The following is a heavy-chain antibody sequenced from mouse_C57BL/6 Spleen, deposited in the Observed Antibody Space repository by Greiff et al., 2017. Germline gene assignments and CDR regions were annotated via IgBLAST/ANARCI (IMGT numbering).Heavy chain of an antibody. Sequence: EVKVEESGEGLVKPGGSLKLSCAASGFTFSSYAMSWVRQTPEKRLEWVAYISSGGDYIYYADTVKGRFTISRDNARNTLYLQMSSLKSEDTAMYYCTRDPYYYGSSYRYWYFDVWGTGTTVTVSS. CDR3: TRDPYYYGSSYRYWYFDV. J-gene: IGHJ1*03. CDR1: GFTFSSYA. CDR2: ISSGGDYI. D-gene: IGHD1-1*01. V-gene: IGHV5-9-1*02.